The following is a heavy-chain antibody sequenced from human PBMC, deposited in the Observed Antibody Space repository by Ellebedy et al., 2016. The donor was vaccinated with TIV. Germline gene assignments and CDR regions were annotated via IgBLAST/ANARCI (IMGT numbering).Heavy chain of an antibody. Sequence: GESLKTSCAASGFTFSMYWIHWVRQAPGKGLVWVYHINSVGSSTPYADSVKGRFTISSNNATDTVYLQMHSRRAEDTAVYYCGRDDRYGLDVWGQGTTVIVSS. CDR1: GFTFSMYW. CDR2: INSVGSST. CDR3: GRDDRYGLDV. V-gene: IGHV3-74*01. J-gene: IGHJ6*02.